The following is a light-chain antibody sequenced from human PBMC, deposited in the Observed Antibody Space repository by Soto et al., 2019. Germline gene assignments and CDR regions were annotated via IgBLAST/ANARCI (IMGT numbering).Light chain of an antibody. J-gene: IGKJ1*01. CDR3: QRYNSNSRT. V-gene: IGKV1-5*01. CDR1: QNVDNW. CDR2: DAS. Sequence: DIQMTQSPSTLSASVGDRVTITCRACQNVDNWVAWYQQKPGKAPKFLIYDASNLESGVPSRFSGRGSGTEFTLTISSLQPDDFATYYCQRYNSNSRTFGQGTRV.